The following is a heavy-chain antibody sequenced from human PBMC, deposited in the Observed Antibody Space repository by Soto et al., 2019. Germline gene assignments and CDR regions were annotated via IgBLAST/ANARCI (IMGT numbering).Heavy chain of an antibody. D-gene: IGHD1-1*01. V-gene: IGHV3-72*01. CDR3: AADWNYFDY. CDR2: SGNKPNSYIT. CDR1: GFIFSDHY. Sequence: GESLKISCAVSGFIFSDHYMDWVRQAPGKGLEWVGRSGNKPNSYITEYAASVKDRFTISRDDSKNSLYLHMDSLKTEDTAVYYCAADWNYFDYWGQGTLVTVSS. J-gene: IGHJ4*02.